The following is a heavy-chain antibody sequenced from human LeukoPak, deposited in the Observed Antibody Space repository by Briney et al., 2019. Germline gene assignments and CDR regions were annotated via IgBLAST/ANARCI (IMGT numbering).Heavy chain of an antibody. CDR2: IYYSGST. CDR1: GGSISSYY. V-gene: IGHV4-59*01. CDR3: ARSYYYDSSGYSFDY. D-gene: IGHD3-22*01. Sequence: SETLSLTCTVSGGSISSYYWSWIRQPPGKRLEWIGYIYYSGSTNYNPSLKSRVTISVDTSKNQFSLKLSSVTAADTAVYYCARSYYYDSSGYSFDYWGQGTLVTVSS. J-gene: IGHJ4*02.